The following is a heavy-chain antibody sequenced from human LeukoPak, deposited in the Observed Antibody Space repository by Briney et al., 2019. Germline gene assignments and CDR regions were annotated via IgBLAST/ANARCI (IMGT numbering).Heavy chain of an antibody. V-gene: IGHV1-8*03. J-gene: IGHJ4*02. CDR2: MNPNSGNT. CDR3: ARRAGAYSHPYDY. CDR1: GYTFTSHD. Sequence: ASVKVSCKASGYTFTSHDINWVRQATGQGLEWMGWMNPNSGNTGYAQKFQGRVTFTRNTFISTAYMELSSLRAEDTAVYYCARRAGAYSHPYDYWGQGTLVTVSS. D-gene: IGHD4/OR15-4a*01.